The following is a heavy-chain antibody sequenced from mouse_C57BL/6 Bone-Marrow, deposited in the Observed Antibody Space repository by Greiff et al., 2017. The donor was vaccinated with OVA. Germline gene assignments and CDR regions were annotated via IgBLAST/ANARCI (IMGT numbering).Heavy chain of an antibody. Sequence: VKLVESGPELVKPGASVKISCKASGYTFTDYYINWVKQRPGQGLEWSGWIFPGSGSTYYNEKIKGKATLTVDKSSSTAYMLLSSLTSEDSAVYFCARPTVVATRYFDYWGQGTTLTVSS. D-gene: IGHD1-1*01. CDR3: ARPTVVATRYFDY. CDR1: GYTFTDYY. CDR2: IFPGSGST. V-gene: IGHV1-75*01. J-gene: IGHJ2*01.